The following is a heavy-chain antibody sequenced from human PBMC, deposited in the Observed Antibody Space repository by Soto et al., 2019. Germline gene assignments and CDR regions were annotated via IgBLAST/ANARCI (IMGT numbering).Heavy chain of an antibody. CDR1: GFTVSSNY. CDR2: IHSGGST. CDR3: ARHYGDYRGNFDY. J-gene: IGHJ4*02. Sequence: EVQLVESGGGLVQPGGSLRLSCAASGFTVSSNYMSWVRQAPGKGLEWVSVIHSGGSTYYADSVKGRFTISRHNSKNTLYLQMNSLRAEDTAVYYCARHYGDYRGNFDYWGQGTLVTVSS. V-gene: IGHV3-53*04. D-gene: IGHD4-17*01.